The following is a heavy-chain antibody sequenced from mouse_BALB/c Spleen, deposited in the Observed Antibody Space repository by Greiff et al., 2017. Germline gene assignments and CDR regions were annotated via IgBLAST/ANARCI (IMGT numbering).Heavy chain of an antibody. J-gene: IGHJ2*01. CDR3: TRWVTTAENFDY. D-gene: IGHD1-2*01. CDR2: IYPGNSDT. CDR1: GYSFTSYW. Sequence: VQLQQSGPELVKPGASVKMSCKASGYSFTSYWMHWVKQRPGQGLEWIGAIYPGNSDTSYNQKFKGKAKLTAVTSASTAYMELSSLTNEDSAVYYGTRWVTTAENFDYWGQGTTLTVSS. V-gene: IGHV1-5*01.